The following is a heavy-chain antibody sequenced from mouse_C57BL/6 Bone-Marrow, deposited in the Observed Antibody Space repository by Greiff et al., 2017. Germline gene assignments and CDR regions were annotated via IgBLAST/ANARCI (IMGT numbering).Heavy chain of an antibody. CDR2: FHPYNDDN. CDR1: GYTFTTYP. J-gene: IGHJ3*01. Sequence: QVQLQQSGAELVKPGASVKMSCKASGYTFTTYPIEWMKQNHGKSLEWIVNFHPYNDDNRYNEKFKGKATLNVEKSSSTVYLELSRLTSDDSAVYYCAREDSNLGFAYWGQGTLVTVSA. V-gene: IGHV1-47*01. CDR3: AREDSNLGFAY. D-gene: IGHD2-5*01.